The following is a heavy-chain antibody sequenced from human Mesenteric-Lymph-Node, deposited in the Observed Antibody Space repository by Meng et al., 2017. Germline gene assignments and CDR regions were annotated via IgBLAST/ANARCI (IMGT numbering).Heavy chain of an antibody. CDR2: IYYSGST. J-gene: IGHJ4*02. D-gene: IGHD3-10*01. Sequence: SETLSLTCTVSGGSISSSSYYWGWIRQPPGKGLEWIGSIYYSGSTYYNPSLKSRVTISVDTSKNQFSLKLSSVTAADTAVYYCARHRTGSLRYWGQGTLVTVSS. CDR1: GGSISSSSYY. V-gene: IGHV4-39*07. CDR3: ARHRTGSLRY.